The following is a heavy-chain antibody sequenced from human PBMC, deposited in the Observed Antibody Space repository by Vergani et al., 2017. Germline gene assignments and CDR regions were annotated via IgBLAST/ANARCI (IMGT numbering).Heavy chain of an antibody. D-gene: IGHD3-10*01. CDR3: ASDISYYYGSGSYSFDY. V-gene: IGHV1-3*01. CDR1: GSTFTSYA. CDR2: INAGNANT. Sequence: QVQLVQSGAEVKKPGASVKVSCKASGSTFTSYAIHWVRQAPGQRLEWMGWINAGNANTKYSQKFQGRVTITRDTSASTAYMELSSLRSEDTAVYYCASDISYYYGSGSYSFDYWGQGTLVTVSS. J-gene: IGHJ4*02.